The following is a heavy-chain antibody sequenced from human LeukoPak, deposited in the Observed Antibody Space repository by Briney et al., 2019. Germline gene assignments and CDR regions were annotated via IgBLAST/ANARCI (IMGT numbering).Heavy chain of an antibody. J-gene: IGHJ4*02. CDR1: GGSISSSSYY. CDR3: ARGSGAAAGIPLDY. D-gene: IGHD6-13*01. V-gene: IGHV4-39*07. Sequence: SETLSLTCTVSGGSISSSSYYWGWIRQPPGKGLEWIGSIYYSGSTYYNPSLKSRVTISVDTSKNQFSLKLSSVTAADTAVYYCARGSGAAAGIPLDYWGQGTLVTISS. CDR2: IYYSGST.